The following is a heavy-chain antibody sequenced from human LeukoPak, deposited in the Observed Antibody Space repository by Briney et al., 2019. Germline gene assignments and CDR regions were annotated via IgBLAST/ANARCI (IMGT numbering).Heavy chain of an antibody. CDR3: AVSSGWPTSDY. D-gene: IGHD6-19*01. J-gene: IGHJ4*02. Sequence: WVRQPPGKGLEWIGSIYYSGSTCYNPSLKSRVTISVDTSKNQFSLKLSSVTAADTAVYYCAVSSGWPTSDYWGQGTLVTVSS. V-gene: IGHV4-39*01. CDR2: IYYSGST.